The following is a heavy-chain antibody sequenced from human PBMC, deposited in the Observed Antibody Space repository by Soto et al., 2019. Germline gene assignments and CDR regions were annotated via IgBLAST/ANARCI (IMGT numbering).Heavy chain of an antibody. V-gene: IGHV1-24*01. J-gene: IGHJ6*02. CDR2: FDPEDGET. Sequence: ASVKVSCKVSGYTLTELSMHWVRQAPGKGLEWMGGFDPEDGETIYAQKFQGRVTMTEDTSTDTAYMELSSLRSEDTAVYYCATGVVVKDGMDVWGQGTTVTVSS. D-gene: IGHD3-22*01. CDR1: GYTLTELS. CDR3: ATGVVVKDGMDV.